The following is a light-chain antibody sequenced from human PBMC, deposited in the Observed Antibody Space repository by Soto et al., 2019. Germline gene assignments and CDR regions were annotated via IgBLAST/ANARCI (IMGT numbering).Light chain of an antibody. CDR3: SSYAGSNHFV. CDR1: SSDVGGYNY. Sequence: QSALTQPPSASGSPGPSVTISCTGTSSDVGGYNYVSWYQQHPDKAPKLMIYEVSKRPSGVPDRFAGSKSGNTASLTVSGLQAEDEADYYCSSYAGSNHFVFGTGTKLTVL. V-gene: IGLV2-8*01. CDR2: EVS. J-gene: IGLJ1*01.